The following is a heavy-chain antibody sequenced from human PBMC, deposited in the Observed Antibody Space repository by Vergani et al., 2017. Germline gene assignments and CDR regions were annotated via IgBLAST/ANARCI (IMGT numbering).Heavy chain of an antibody. CDR1: GFTFSSYG. D-gene: IGHD6-19*01. J-gene: IGHJ4*02. Sequence: QVQLVESGGGVVQPGRSLRLSCAASGFTFSSYGIHRVRQAPGKGLEWVAVIWYDGSNKYYADSVKGRFTITRDNSKNTLYLQMNSLRAEVTAVYYCAREARQWLVLYYIDCGSEGPLVTVSS. CDR2: IWYDGSNK. V-gene: IGHV3-33*01. CDR3: AREARQWLVLYYIDC.